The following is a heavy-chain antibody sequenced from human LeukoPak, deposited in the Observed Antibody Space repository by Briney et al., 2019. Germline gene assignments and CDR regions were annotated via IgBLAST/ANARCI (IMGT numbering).Heavy chain of an antibody. V-gene: IGHV3-7*01. D-gene: IGHD7-27*01. Sequence: TGGSLRLSCVTSGLRFSVNWLSWVRQAPGKGLEWVANMKYDGSEEYYVDSVKGRFTISRDNSKNMLYLQMNSLRVEDTAFYYCAKAPPWVEGWFDSWGQGTLVTVSS. CDR3: AKAPPWVEGWFDS. CDR2: MKYDGSEE. J-gene: IGHJ5*01. CDR1: GLRFSVNW.